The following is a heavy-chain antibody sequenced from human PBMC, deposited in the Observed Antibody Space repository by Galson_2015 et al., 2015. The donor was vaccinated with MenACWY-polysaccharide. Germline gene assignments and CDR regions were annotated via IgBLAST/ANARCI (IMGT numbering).Heavy chain of an antibody. D-gene: IGHD3-10*01. CDR1: GFTFSRYA. J-gene: IGHJ4*02. V-gene: IGHV3-23*01. CDR2: VSGTDGNT. CDR3: AKGLGSFDF. Sequence: SLRLSCAASGFTFSRYAMTWVRQSPGKGLEWVSTVSGTDGNTYYAASVMGRFTISRDNSMDTLYLQMNSLRAEDTAIYYCAKGLGSFDFWGQGTPVTVSS.